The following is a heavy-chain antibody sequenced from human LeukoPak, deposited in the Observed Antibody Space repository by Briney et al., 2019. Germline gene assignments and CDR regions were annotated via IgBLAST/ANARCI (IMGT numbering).Heavy chain of an antibody. CDR1: GVSISSSNNF. Sequence: PSETLSLTCTVSGVSISSSNNFWGWIRQPPGKGLEWIGSVHYSETTYYIPSLKSRVTISVDTSKNQFSLKLSSVTAADTAVYYCARHEEEDGYNAKTFGYWGQGTLVTVSS. V-gene: IGHV4-39*01. CDR3: ARHEEEDGYNAKTFGY. D-gene: IGHD5-24*01. CDR2: VHYSETT. J-gene: IGHJ4*02.